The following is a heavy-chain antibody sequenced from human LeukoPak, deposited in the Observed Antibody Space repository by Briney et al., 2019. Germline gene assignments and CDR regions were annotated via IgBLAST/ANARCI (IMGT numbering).Heavy chain of an antibody. CDR1: GYTFTSYG. CDR3: ARDPQDYGDYRGGY. D-gene: IGHD4-17*01. V-gene: IGHV1-69*13. Sequence: GASVKVSCKASGYTFTSYGISWVRQAPGQGLEWMGGIIPIFGTANYAQKFQGRVTITADESTSTAYMELSSLRSEDTAVYYCARDPQDYGDYRGGYWGQGTLVTVSS. J-gene: IGHJ4*02. CDR2: IIPIFGTA.